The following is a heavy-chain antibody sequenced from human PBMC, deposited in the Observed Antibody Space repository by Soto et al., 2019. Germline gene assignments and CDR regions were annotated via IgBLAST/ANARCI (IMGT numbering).Heavy chain of an antibody. V-gene: IGHV3-64D*06. D-gene: IGHD2-15*01. CDR1: GFIFSEST. CDR3: VKQAHGLDGVAFDY. CDR2: VSTSGRST. Sequence: GGSLRLSCAASGFIFSESTIYWVRQVPGKGLEAISAVSTSGRSTYYADSVKDRFTISRDNSKNTLFLQMGSLRPEDTAIYYCVKQAHGLDGVAFDYWGQGTQVTVAS. J-gene: IGHJ4*02.